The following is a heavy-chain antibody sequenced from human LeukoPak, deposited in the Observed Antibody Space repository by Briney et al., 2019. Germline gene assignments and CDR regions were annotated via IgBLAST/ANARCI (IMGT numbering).Heavy chain of an antibody. J-gene: IGHJ3*02. D-gene: IGHD4-17*01. V-gene: IGHV3-33*03. CDR3: AKDTKTAVTFDAFDI. CDR2: IWSGGSYT. CDR1: GFTFFNYG. Sequence: PGGSLRLSCAASGFTFFNYGMHWVRQAPGKGPEWVAVIWSGGSYTYYAPSVKGRFTISRDDSKNTLYLQMNGLRAEDTAVYYCAKDTKTAVTFDAFDIWGQGTMVTVSS.